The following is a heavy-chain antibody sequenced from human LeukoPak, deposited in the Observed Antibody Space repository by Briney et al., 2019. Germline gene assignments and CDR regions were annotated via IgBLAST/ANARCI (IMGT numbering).Heavy chain of an antibody. V-gene: IGHV5-51*01. CDR3: AGPLFGYSYGLDC. Sequence: GEYLKIPCKGSGYSFTSYRIGWVRQTPGKGLEWMGIIYPGDSDPRYSPSFQGQVTISTDQSITTASQQWSSLKAAATAMFYCAGPLFGYSYGLDCWGQGTLVTVSS. CDR2: IYPGDSDP. J-gene: IGHJ4*02. CDR1: GYSFTSYR. D-gene: IGHD5-18*01.